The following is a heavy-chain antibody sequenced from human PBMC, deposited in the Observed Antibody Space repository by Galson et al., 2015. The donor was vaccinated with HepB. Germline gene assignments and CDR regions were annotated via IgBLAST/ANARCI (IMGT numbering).Heavy chain of an antibody. CDR1: GYTFTGYY. V-gene: IGHV1-2*02. J-gene: IGHJ5*02. CDR3: ARDLPEPGDYSNYVWYNWFDP. CDR2: INPNSGGT. Sequence: SVKVSCKASGYTFTGYYMHWVRQAPGQGLEWMGWINPNSGGTNYAQKFQGRVTMTRDTSISTAYMELSRLRSDDTAVYYCARDLPEPGDYSNYVWYNWFDPWGQGTLVTVSS. D-gene: IGHD4-11*01.